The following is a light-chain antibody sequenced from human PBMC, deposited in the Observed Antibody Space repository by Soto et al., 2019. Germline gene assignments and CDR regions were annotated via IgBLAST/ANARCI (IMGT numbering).Light chain of an antibody. V-gene: IGKV1-39*01. CDR1: QATSFY. CDR2: ATS. J-gene: IGKJ2*01. CDR3: QQSFSTPHT. Sequence: DIQMTQSPSSLSASVGDTVTITCRPSQATSFYLNWYQQKPGSTPNLLIYATSSLESGVPSRFDGSGSGTEFTLTISSLRPDDFATYFCQQSFSTPHTFGQGTKLELK.